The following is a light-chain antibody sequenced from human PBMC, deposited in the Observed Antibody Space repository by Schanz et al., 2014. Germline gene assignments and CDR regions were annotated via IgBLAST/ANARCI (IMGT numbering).Light chain of an antibody. CDR1: SGHSNYA. CDR2: LNNDGSH. J-gene: IGLJ3*02. V-gene: IGLV4-69*01. CDR3: QTWGTSIRV. Sequence: QLVLTQSPSASASLGASVKLTCTLSSGHSNYAIAWHQQQPEKGPRYLMRLNNDGSHSKGDGIPDRFSGSSSGAERYLTISSLQSEDEADYYCQTWGTSIRVFGGGTKLTVL.